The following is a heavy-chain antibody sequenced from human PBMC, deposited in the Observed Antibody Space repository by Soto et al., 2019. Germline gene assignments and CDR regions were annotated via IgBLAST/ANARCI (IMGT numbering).Heavy chain of an antibody. Sequence: SETLSLTCGVFDGSFNGYYWSWIRQTPGKGLELIGDINDRGSTNYNPSLKSRVTMSLDTSKNQFSLKLTSVTAADTVVYYFARDSTMATRDAFDVWGQGTSVIVS. CDR2: INDRGST. V-gene: IGHV4-34*01. D-gene: IGHD3-10*01. CDR1: DGSFNGYY. J-gene: IGHJ3*01. CDR3: ARDSTMATRDAFDV.